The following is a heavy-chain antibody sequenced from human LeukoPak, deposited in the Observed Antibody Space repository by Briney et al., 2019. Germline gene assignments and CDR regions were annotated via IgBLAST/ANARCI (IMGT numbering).Heavy chain of an antibody. D-gene: IGHD2-2*01. Sequence: ASVKVSCKASGYTFTSYGISWVRQAPGQGLEWMGWISAYNGNTNYAQKLQGRVTMTTDTSTSTAYMELRSLRSDDTAVYYCAREGYCSSTSCEKVGYYYYYGMDVWGRGTTVTVSS. V-gene: IGHV1-18*01. CDR2: ISAYNGNT. CDR1: GYTFTSYG. J-gene: IGHJ6*02. CDR3: AREGYCSSTSCEKVGYYYYYGMDV.